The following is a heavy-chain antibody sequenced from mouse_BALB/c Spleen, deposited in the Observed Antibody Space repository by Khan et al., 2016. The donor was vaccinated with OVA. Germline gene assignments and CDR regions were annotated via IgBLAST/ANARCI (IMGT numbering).Heavy chain of an antibody. CDR2: INTETGEP. D-gene: IGHD1-1*01. J-gene: IGHJ2*01. V-gene: IGHV9-2-1*01. Sequence: QIQLVQSGPELKKPGETVKISCKASGYTFTDYSMHWVKQAPGKGLKWMGWINTETGEPTYADDFKGRFAFSLETSASTAYLQINNPKNEDTATYFCASIVATDFDYWGQGTTLTVSS. CDR1: GYTFTDYS. CDR3: ASIVATDFDY.